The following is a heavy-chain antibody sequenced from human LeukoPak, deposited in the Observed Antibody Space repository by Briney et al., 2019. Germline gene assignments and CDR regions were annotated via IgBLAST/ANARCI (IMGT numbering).Heavy chain of an antibody. D-gene: IGHD3-22*01. CDR1: GGSISSYF. J-gene: IGHJ4*02. CDR2: IYYSGRT. V-gene: IGHV4-59*08. Sequence: SETLSLTCTVSGGSISSYFWSWIRQPPGKGLAWIGYIYYSGRTHYNPSLKSGVTISVDTSKNQFSLKLSSVTAADTAVYYCARHRDSSGYYTQWFDYWGQGTLVTVSS. CDR3: ARHRDSSGYYTQWFDY.